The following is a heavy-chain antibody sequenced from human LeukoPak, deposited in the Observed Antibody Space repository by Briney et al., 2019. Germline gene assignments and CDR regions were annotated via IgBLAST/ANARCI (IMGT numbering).Heavy chain of an antibody. V-gene: IGHV4-38-2*02. Sequence: SETLSLTCTVSGYSISSGYYWGWIRQPPGKGLEWIGRIYTSGSTNYNPSLKSRVTISVDTSKNQFSLKLSSVTAADTAVYYCARADDDSSPRGYYYYYMDVWGKGTTVTVSS. J-gene: IGHJ6*03. D-gene: IGHD6-6*01. CDR3: ARADDDSSPRGYYYYYMDV. CDR1: GYSISSGYY. CDR2: IYTSGST.